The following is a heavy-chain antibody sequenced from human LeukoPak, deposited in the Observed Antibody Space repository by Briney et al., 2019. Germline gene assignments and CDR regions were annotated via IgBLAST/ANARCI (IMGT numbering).Heavy chain of an antibody. CDR3: AKLAYDSSGSTY. Sequence: GGSLRLSCAASGFTFSSYSMNWVRQAPGKGLEWVSAISGSGYTYYADSVKGRFTISRDNSKNTLYLQMNGPRGEDTAVYYCAKLAYDSSGSTYWGQGTLVTVSS. V-gene: IGHV3-23*01. D-gene: IGHD3-22*01. CDR1: GFTFSSYS. J-gene: IGHJ4*02. CDR2: ISGSGYT.